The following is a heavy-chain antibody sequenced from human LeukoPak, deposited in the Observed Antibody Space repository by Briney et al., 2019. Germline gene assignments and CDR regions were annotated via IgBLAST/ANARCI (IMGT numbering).Heavy chain of an antibody. Sequence: GGSLRLSCAASGFTFSSYSMNWVRQAPGKGLEWVSYISSSSSTIYYADSVKGRFTISRDNAKNSLYLQMNSLRAEDTAVYYCARGAPYYDYVWGRGYFDYWGQGTLVTVSS. CDR3: ARGAPYYDYVWGRGYFDY. CDR1: GFTFSSYS. D-gene: IGHD3-16*01. V-gene: IGHV3-48*04. CDR2: ISSSSSTI. J-gene: IGHJ4*02.